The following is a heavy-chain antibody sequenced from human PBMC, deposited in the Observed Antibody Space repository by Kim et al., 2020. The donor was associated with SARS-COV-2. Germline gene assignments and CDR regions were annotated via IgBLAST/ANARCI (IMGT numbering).Heavy chain of an antibody. D-gene: IGHD5-12*01. CDR3: ARIGEDDGYNYYFDY. V-gene: IGHV4-39*01. J-gene: IGHJ4*02. Sequence: PSLKSRVTISVDTSKNQFSLKLSSVTAADTAVYYCARIGEDDGYNYYFDYWGQGTLVTVSS.